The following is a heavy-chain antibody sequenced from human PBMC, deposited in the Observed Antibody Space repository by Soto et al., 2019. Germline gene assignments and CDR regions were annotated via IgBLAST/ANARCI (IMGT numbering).Heavy chain of an antibody. CDR1: GYTFTSYG. J-gene: IGHJ5*02. V-gene: IGHV1-18*04. CDR3: ARVGFCGGHCYSFDP. CDR2: ISAYNGNT. D-gene: IGHD2-21*02. Sequence: ASVKVSCKASGYTFTSYGISWVRQAPGQGLEWMGWISAYNGNTNYAQKLQGRVTMTTDTSTSTAYMELRSLRSDDAAVYYCARVGFCGGHCYSFDPWGQGTLVTVSS.